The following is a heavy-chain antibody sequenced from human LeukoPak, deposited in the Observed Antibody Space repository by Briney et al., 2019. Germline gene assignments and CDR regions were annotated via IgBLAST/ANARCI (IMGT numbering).Heavy chain of an antibody. CDR3: ARAGGDRFYYFDY. D-gene: IGHD3-16*01. Sequence: GESLKISCKGSGYTFTNYWIGWVRQAPGQRLEWMGWINAGNGNTKYSQKFQGRVTITRDTSASTAYMELSSLRSEDTAVYYCARAGGDRFYYFDYWGQGTLVTVSS. J-gene: IGHJ4*02. CDR2: INAGNGNT. CDR1: GYTFTNYW. V-gene: IGHV1-3*01.